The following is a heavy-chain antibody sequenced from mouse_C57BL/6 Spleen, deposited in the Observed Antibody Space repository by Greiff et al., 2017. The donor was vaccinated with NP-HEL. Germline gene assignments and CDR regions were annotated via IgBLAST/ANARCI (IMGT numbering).Heavy chain of an antibody. Sequence: VQLQQSGAELVKPGASVKLSCKASGYTFTEYTIHWVKQRSGQGLEWIGWFYPGSGSIKYNEKFKDKATLTADKSSSTVYMELSRLTSEDSAVYFSERHEDPFSTRVTTGYFEVWGTGTTVTVSS. J-gene: IGHJ1*03. CDR3: ERHEDPFSTRVTTGYFEV. D-gene: IGHD2-2*01. CDR1: GYTFTEYT. CDR2: FYPGSGSI. V-gene: IGHV1-62-2*01.